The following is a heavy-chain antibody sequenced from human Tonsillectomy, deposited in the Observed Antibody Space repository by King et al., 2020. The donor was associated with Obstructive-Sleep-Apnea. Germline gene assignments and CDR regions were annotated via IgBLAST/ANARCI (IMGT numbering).Heavy chain of an antibody. CDR1: GFTFSSYW. J-gene: IGHJ4*02. CDR3: ARGGYYYDSSGYYWPNYFDF. Sequence: VQLVESGGGLVQPGGSLRLSCAASGFTFSSYWMHWVRQAPGKGLVWVSRINSDGSSTSYADSVKGRFTISRDNAKNTLYLQMNSLGAEDTAVYYCARGGYYYDSSGYYWPNYFDFWGQGTLVTVSS. D-gene: IGHD3-22*01. CDR2: INSDGSST. V-gene: IGHV3-74*01.